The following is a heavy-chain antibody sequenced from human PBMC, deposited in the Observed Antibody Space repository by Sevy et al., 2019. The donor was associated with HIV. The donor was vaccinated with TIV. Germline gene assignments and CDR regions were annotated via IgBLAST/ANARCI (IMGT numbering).Heavy chain of an antibody. CDR2: IYYSGCT. Sequence: SETLSLTCTVSGGSISSGGYYWSWIRQHPGKGLEWIGYIYYSGCTYYNPSLKSRVTISVDTSKNQFSLKLSSVTAADTAVYYCARVNPARDYDFWSGYPNWFDPWGQGTLVTVSS. J-gene: IGHJ5*02. CDR1: GGSISSGGYY. CDR3: ARVNPARDYDFWSGYPNWFDP. D-gene: IGHD3-3*01. V-gene: IGHV4-31*03.